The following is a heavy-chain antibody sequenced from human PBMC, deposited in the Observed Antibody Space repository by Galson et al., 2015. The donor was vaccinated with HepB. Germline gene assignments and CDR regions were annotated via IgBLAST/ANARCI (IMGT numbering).Heavy chain of an antibody. V-gene: IGHV3-23*01. D-gene: IGHD3-10*01. CDR2: ISGDGRST. CDR1: GFTFNSYA. Sequence: SLRLSCAASGFTFNSYAMSWVRQAPGRGLEWVSGISGDGRSTYSADSVKGRFAISRDNSKNTLYLHLNNLGAEDTAIYYCAKGSGEYGSGSHYMIDYWGQGTLVTVSS. J-gene: IGHJ4*02. CDR3: AKGSGEYGSGSHYMIDY.